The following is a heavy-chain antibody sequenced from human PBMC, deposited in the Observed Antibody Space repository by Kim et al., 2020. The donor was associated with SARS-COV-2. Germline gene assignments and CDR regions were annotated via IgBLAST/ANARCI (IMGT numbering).Heavy chain of an antibody. CDR1: GDSVSSNSAA. Sequence: SQTLSLTCAISGDSVSSNSAAWNWIRQSPSRGLEWLGRTYYRSKWYNDYAVSVKSRITINPDTSKNQFSLQLNSVTPEDTAVYYCARGVTIFGVVIKGFDYWGQGTLVTVSS. D-gene: IGHD3-3*01. V-gene: IGHV6-1*01. CDR2: TYYRSKWYN. CDR3: ARGVTIFGVVIKGFDY. J-gene: IGHJ4*02.